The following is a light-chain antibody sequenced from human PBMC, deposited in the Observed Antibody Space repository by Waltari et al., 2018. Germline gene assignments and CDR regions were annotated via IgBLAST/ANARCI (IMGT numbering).Light chain of an antibody. CDR1: QSVLYSSNNKNY. CDR2: WAS. V-gene: IGKV4-1*01. CDR3: QQYYSTYVYT. J-gene: IGKJ2*01. Sequence: DIVMTQSPDSLAVSLGERATINCKSSQSVLYSSNNKNYLAWYQQKPGQPPKPLIYWASTRESGVPDRFSGSGSGTDFTLTISSLQAEDVAVYYCQQYYSTYVYTFGQGTKLEIK.